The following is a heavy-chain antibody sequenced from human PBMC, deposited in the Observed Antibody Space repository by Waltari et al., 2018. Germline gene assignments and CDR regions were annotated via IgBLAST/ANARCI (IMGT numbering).Heavy chain of an antibody. J-gene: IGHJ4*02. CDR1: GGSISSYY. CDR2: IYYSGST. V-gene: IGHV4-59*01. CDR3: ASFSRGPGGAFFDY. Sequence: QVQLQESGPGLVKPSETLSLTCTVSGGSISSYYWSWIRQPPGKGLEWIGYIYYSGSTNYNPSLKSRVTISVDTSKNQFSRKLSSVTAADTAVYYCASFSRGPGGAFFDYWGQGTLVTVSS. D-gene: IGHD3-10*01.